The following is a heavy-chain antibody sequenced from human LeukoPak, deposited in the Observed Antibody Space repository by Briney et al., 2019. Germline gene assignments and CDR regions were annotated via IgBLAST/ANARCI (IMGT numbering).Heavy chain of an antibody. CDR1: GGSFSGYY. CDR3: ATALSLPQFDY. CDR2: INHSGST. J-gene: IGHJ4*02. Sequence: RTSETLSLTCAVYGGSFSGYYWSWIRQPPGKGLEWIGEINHSGSTNYNPSLKSRVTISVDTSKSQFSLKLSSVTAADTAVYYCATALSLPQFDYWGQGTLVTVSS. V-gene: IGHV4-34*01.